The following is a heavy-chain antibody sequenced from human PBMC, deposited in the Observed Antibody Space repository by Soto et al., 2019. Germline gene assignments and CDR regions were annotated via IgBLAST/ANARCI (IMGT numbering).Heavy chain of an antibody. CDR2: ISYDGNTQ. Sequence: QVQLVESGGGVVQPGTSLRLSCAASGFTLSSYRIHWVRQAPGKGLDWVAVISYDGNTQFYGDSVKGRFIVSRDNSRNTLYLQMNNLRAEDTAVYYCAKVSRPSRISTPDFDYWGQGTLVTVSS. J-gene: IGHJ4*02. CDR1: GFTLSSYR. V-gene: IGHV3-30*18. CDR3: AKVSRPSRISTPDFDY.